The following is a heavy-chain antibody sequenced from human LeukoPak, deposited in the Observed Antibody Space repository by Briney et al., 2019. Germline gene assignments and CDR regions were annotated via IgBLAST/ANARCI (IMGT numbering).Heavy chain of an antibody. CDR2: ISYDGSNK. Sequence: GGSLRLSCAASGFTFSSYAMHWVRQAPGKGLEWVAVISYDGSNKYYADSVKGRFTISRDNSKNTLYLQMNSLRAEDTAVYYCAGLTVTTLFAFDIWGQGTMVTVSS. D-gene: IGHD4-11*01. CDR3: AGLTVTTLFAFDI. V-gene: IGHV3-30-3*01. J-gene: IGHJ3*02. CDR1: GFTFSSYA.